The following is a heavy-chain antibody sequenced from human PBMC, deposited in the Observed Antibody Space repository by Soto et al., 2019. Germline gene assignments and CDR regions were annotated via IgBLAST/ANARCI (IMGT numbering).Heavy chain of an antibody. CDR3: VRDPNNPLFGN. J-gene: IGHJ4*02. V-gene: IGHV3-53*01. CDR1: GFTVSSSY. CDR2: IYRGDTT. Sequence: QPGGSLRLSCAASGFTVSSSYVGWVRQAPGRGLDWVSLIYRGDTTYYADSVKGRFTISRDNSKNTVYLQMNSLRAEDTAVYYCVRDPNNPLFGNWGQGALVTVSS.